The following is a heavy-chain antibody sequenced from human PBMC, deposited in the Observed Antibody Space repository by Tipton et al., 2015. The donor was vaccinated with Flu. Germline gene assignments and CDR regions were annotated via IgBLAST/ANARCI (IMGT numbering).Heavy chain of an antibody. J-gene: IGHJ4*02. CDR3: ARGTSYPDTTGYYY. Sequence: CAASGFTFSSYAMTWVRQAPGKGLEWVSVINNNGGSTYYADSVKGRFTIARDNSKNTVYIQMNSLRTEDTAIYYCARGTSYPDTTGYYYWGQGTLVTVSS. CDR2: INNNGGST. V-gene: IGHV3-23*01. D-gene: IGHD3-22*01. CDR1: GFTFSSYA.